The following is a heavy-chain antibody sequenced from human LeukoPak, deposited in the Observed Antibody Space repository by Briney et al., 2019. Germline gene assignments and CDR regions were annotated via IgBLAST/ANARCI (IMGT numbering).Heavy chain of an antibody. CDR3: AKDAPWVLTGYRGWLDP. Sequence: ASVKVSCKASGGTFSSYAISWVRQAPGQGLEWMGGIIPIFGTANYAQKFQGRVTITADESTSTAYMELSSLRSEDTAVYYCAKDAPWVLTGYRGWLDPWGQGTLVTVSS. CDR2: IIPIFGTA. D-gene: IGHD3-9*01. J-gene: IGHJ5*02. V-gene: IGHV1-69*13. CDR1: GGTFSSYA.